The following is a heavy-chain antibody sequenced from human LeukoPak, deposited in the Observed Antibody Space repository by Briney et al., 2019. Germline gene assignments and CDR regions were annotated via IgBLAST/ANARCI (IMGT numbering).Heavy chain of an antibody. J-gene: IGHJ4*02. CDR3: AKDSDRGGWYPDH. Sequence: PGRSLRLSCTASGLALSEYGMHWVRQAPGKGLEWVAVISYDGSSKYHLDSVKGRFTISRDNSKDTLYLQMDSLRPEDTAVYYCAKDSDRGGWYPDHWGQGTLVTVSS. D-gene: IGHD6-19*01. V-gene: IGHV3-30*18. CDR2: ISYDGSSK. CDR1: GLALSEYG.